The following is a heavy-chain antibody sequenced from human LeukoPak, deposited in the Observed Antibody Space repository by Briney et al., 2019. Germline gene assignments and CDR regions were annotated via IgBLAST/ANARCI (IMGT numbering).Heavy chain of an antibody. J-gene: IGHJ4*02. D-gene: IGHD2-21*01. CDR3: ARELGGDFDY. Sequence: ASVKVSCKASGYTFTSYAMNWVRQAPGQGLEWMGWINPNSGGTNYAQKFQGRVTMTTDTSTSTAYMELRSLRSDDTAVYYCARELGGDFDYWGQGTLVTVSS. CDR1: GYTFTSYA. V-gene: IGHV1-2*02. CDR2: INPNSGGT.